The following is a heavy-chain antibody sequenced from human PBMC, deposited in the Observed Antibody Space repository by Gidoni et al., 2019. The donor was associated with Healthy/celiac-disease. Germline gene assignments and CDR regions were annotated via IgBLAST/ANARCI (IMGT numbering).Heavy chain of an antibody. Sequence: EVQLLESGGGLVQPGGSLRLSCAASGSTFSSYAMSWVRQAPGQGLEWVSAISGSGGSTYYADSVKVRFTISRDNSKNTLYLQMNSLRAEDTAVYYCAKDKVAAYYFDYWGQGTLVTVSS. CDR2: ISGSGGST. CDR1: GSTFSSYA. CDR3: AKDKVAAYYFDY. V-gene: IGHV3-23*01. J-gene: IGHJ4*02. D-gene: IGHD5-12*01.